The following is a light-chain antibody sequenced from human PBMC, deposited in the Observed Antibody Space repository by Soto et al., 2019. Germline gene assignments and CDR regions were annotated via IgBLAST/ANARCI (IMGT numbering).Light chain of an antibody. CDR1: QSVSTY. Sequence: VLTQSPGTLSLSPGERATLFCRASQSVSTYFAWYQQKPGQPPRLLIHDASSRATGIPDRFSGSGSGTAFPLTISRLSSEDFAVYYWQQYNYSPGSFGQGTKVEIK. CDR3: QQYNYSPGS. CDR2: DAS. J-gene: IGKJ1*01. V-gene: IGKV3-20*01.